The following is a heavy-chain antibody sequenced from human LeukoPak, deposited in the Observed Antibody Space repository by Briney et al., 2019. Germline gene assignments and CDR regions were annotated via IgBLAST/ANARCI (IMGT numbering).Heavy chain of an antibody. Sequence: PGGSLRLSCAASGFSFSTSWMNWVRQVPGKGLEWVANIIQDGSEKSYVDSVKGRFTISRDNAKNSLYLQMNSLRAEDTAVYYCTREFSGHSWGQGTLVTVSS. CDR3: TREFSGHS. V-gene: IGHV3-7*01. J-gene: IGHJ4*02. D-gene: IGHD1-26*01. CDR1: GFSFSTSW. CDR2: IIQDGSEK.